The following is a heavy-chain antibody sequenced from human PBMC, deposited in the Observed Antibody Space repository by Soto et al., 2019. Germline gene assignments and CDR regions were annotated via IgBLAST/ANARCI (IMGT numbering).Heavy chain of an antibody. J-gene: IGHJ4*02. V-gene: IGHV3-23*01. D-gene: IGHD2-8*01. CDR1: GFTFSTYA. CDR2: ISDSGGST. CDR3: AKGSESGVPYYFDY. Sequence: GGSLRLSCAASGFTFSTYAMSWVRQAPGKGLEWVSAISDSGGSTYYADSVKGRFTISRDNSKNTLYLEMNNLRAEDTAVYYCAKGSESGVPYYFDYWGQGALVTVSS.